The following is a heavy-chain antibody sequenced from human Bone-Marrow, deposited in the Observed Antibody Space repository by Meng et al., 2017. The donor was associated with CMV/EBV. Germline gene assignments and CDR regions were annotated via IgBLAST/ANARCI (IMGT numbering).Heavy chain of an antibody. D-gene: IGHD2-2*02. J-gene: IGHJ4*02. Sequence: SVKVSCKASGGTFSSYAISWVRQAPGQGLEWMGGIIPILGIANYAQKFQGRVTITADKSTSTAYMELSSLRSEDTAVYYCARAVRQVVPAAIWYYFDYWGQGKLVNVSS. V-gene: IGHV1-69*10. CDR2: IIPILGIA. CDR1: GGTFSSYA. CDR3: ARAVRQVVPAAIWYYFDY.